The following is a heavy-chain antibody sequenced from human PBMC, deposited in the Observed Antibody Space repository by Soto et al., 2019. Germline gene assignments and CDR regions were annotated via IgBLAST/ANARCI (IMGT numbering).Heavy chain of an antibody. V-gene: IGHV4-39*01. CDR2: IYYSGST. Sequence: TLSLTCTVSGGSISSSSYYWGWIHQPPGKGLEWIGSIYYSGSTYYNPSLKSRVTISVDTSKNQFSLKLSSVTAADTAVYYCARHGDGSGSYWFDPWGQGTLVTVSA. J-gene: IGHJ5*02. D-gene: IGHD3-10*01. CDR3: ARHGDGSGSYWFDP. CDR1: GGSISSSSYY.